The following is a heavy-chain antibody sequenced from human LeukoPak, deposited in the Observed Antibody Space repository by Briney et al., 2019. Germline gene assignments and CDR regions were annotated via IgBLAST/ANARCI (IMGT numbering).Heavy chain of an antibody. J-gene: IGHJ4*02. D-gene: IGHD3-22*01. V-gene: IGHV3-30*02. CDR1: GFTFSTYD. CDR2: IRYDGSNT. Sequence: GGSLRLSCAASGFTFSTYDMHWVRQAPGKGLEWVAFIRYDGSNTHYADSVKGRFTISRDNSKNTLYLQMNSLRAEDTAMYYCAKVVRYYYDSSGSALDYWGQGTLVTVSS. CDR3: AKVVRYYYDSSGSALDY.